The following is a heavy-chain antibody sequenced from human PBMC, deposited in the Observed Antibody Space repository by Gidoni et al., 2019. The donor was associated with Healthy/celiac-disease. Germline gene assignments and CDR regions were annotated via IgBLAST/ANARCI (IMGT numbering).Heavy chain of an antibody. D-gene: IGHD6-13*01. J-gene: IGHJ4*02. CDR1: GGSFSGYY. V-gene: IGHV4-34*01. CDR3: ARISPSIAAPQEHFDY. CDR2: INHSGST. Sequence: QVQLQQWGAGLLKPSETLSLTCAVYGGSFSGYYWSWVRQPPGKGLEWIGEINHSGSTNYNPSLKSRVTISVDTSKNQFSLKLSSVTAADTAVYYCARISPSIAAPQEHFDYWGQGTLVTVSS.